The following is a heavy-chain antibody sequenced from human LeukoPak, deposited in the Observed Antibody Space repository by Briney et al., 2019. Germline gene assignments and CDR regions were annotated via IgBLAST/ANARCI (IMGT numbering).Heavy chain of an antibody. D-gene: IGHD3-22*01. CDR2: ISYDGSNK. V-gene: IGHV3-30-3*01. J-gene: IGHJ1*01. CDR1: GFTFSSYA. Sequence: GGSLRLSCAASGFTFSSYAMHWVRQAPGKGLEWVAVISYDGSNKYYADSVKGRFTISRDNSKNTLYLQMNSLRAEVTAVYYCARVQYYDSSGYEGAQYFQHWGQGTLVTVSS. CDR3: ARVQYYDSSGYEGAQYFQH.